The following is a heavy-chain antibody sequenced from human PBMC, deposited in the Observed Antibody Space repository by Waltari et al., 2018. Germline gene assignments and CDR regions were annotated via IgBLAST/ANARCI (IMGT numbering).Heavy chain of an antibody. CDR2: TYYDGST. Sequence: QPQLQESGPRLVKPSETLSLTCSVSGDSLMYNLYYWGWIRQPPGKGLAWIGSTYYDGSTHYNSSLTGRDTISVDPTKNQFSLEISSTTAADTAVSYCARDPTKGVYNWFDPWGQGILVIVSS. CDR3: ARDPTKGVYNWFDP. CDR1: GDSLMYNLYY. V-gene: IGHV4-39*07. J-gene: IGHJ5*02. D-gene: IGHD3-10*01.